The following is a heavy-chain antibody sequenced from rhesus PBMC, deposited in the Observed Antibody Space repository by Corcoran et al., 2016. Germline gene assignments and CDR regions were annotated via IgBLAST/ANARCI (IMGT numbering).Heavy chain of an antibody. J-gene: IGHJ4*01. CDR1: GFTFSSYW. CDR2: INSGGGST. CDR3: AKIEPPFDY. V-gene: IGHV3S25*01. Sequence: EVQLVESGGGLAKPGGSLRLSCAASGFTFSSYWMNWVRQAPGKGLDWVSAINSGGGSTYYADYGKGRFTISRDNSKNTLSLQMNSLRAEDTAVYYCAKIEPPFDYWGQGVLVTVSS.